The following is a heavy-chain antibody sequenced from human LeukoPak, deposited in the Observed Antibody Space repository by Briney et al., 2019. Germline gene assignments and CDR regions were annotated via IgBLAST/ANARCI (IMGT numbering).Heavy chain of an antibody. Sequence: PGGSLRLSCAASGFTLNIYWMHWVRQAPGKGLGWVSHINSDGSSTTYADSVKGRFTIYRDNAKNTVYLQMNSLRAEDTAVYYCERDLRYSSDYWGQGTLVTVSS. CDR1: GFTLNIYW. CDR3: ERDLRYSSDY. D-gene: IGHD5-18*01. CDR2: INSDGSST. J-gene: IGHJ4*02. V-gene: IGHV3-74*01.